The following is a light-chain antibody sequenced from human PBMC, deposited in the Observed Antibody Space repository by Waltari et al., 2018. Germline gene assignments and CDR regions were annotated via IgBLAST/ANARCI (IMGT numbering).Light chain of an antibody. Sequence: DIVMTQSPLSLPVTPGESASISCRSSQSLLHSNGYNYLDWYLQKQGQSPQLLIYLGSTRASGVPDRFSGSGSGTDFTLKISRVEAEDVGVYYCMQTLQTPTFGQGTKVEIK. CDR3: MQTLQTPT. CDR2: LGS. J-gene: IGKJ1*01. V-gene: IGKV2-28*01. CDR1: QSLLHSNGYNY.